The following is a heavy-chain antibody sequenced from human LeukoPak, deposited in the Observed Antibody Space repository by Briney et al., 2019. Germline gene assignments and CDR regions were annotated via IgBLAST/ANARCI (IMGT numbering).Heavy chain of an antibody. CDR2: INTNTGNQ. Sequence: ASVKVSCKASGYTFTNYAVNWVRQAPGQGLEWMGWINTNTGNQTYAQGFTGRFVFSLDTSVSTAYLQISSLKAEDTAVYYCARDIYCSSISCYITWGQGTQVTVSP. J-gene: IGHJ5*02. V-gene: IGHV7-4-1*02. CDR1: GYTFTNYA. D-gene: IGHD2-2*02. CDR3: ARDIYCSSISCYIT.